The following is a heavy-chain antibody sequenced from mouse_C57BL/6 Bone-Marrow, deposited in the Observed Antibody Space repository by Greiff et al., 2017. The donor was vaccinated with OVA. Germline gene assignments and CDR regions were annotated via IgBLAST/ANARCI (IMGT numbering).Heavy chain of an antibody. D-gene: IGHD2-4*01. V-gene: IGHV5-15*01. CDR3: ARPLYYDYDGAWFAY. Sequence: EVMLVESGGGLVQPGGSLKLSCAASGFTFSDYGMAWVRQAPRKGPEWVAFISNFAYSIYYADTVTGRFTISRENAKNTLYLEMSSLRSEDTAMYYCARPLYYDYDGAWFAYWGQGTLVTVSA. CDR2: ISNFAYSI. J-gene: IGHJ3*01. CDR1: GFTFSDYG.